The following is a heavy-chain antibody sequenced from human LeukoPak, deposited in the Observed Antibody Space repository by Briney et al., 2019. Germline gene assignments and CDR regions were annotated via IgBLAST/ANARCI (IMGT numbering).Heavy chain of an antibody. Sequence: QTGGSLRLSCAASGFTFSGSAMHWVRQASGKGLDWVGRIRSKANSYATAYAASVKGRFTISRDDSKNTAYLQMNSLKTEDTAVYYCTRLSYYYGSGSYSTRYRSPIDWGQGTLVTVSS. V-gene: IGHV3-73*01. CDR1: GFTFSGSA. CDR3: TRLSYYYGSGSYSTRYRSPID. CDR2: IRSKANSYAT. J-gene: IGHJ4*02. D-gene: IGHD3-10*01.